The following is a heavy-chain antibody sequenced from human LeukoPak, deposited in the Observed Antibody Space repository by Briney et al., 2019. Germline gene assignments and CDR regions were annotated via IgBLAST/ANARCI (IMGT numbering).Heavy chain of an antibody. CDR1: GYTFTSYG. CDR2: ISAYNGNT. Sequence: ASVKVSCKASGYTFTSYGISWVRQAPGQGLEWTGWISAYNGNTNYAQKLQGRVTMTTDTSTSTAYMELRSLRSDDTAVYYCARVANYYDSSGRGYYMDVWGKGTTVTVSS. D-gene: IGHD3-22*01. J-gene: IGHJ6*03. CDR3: ARVANYYDSSGRGYYMDV. V-gene: IGHV1-18*01.